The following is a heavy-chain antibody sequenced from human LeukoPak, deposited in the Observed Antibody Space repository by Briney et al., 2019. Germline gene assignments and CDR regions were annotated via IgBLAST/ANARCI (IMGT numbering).Heavy chain of an antibody. CDR3: ARSTVTTLFDY. Sequence: GGSLRLSCAASGFTFSSYAMSWVRQAPGKGLEWVSAISGSGGSTYYADSVKGRFTISRDNAKNSLYLQMNSLRAEDTAVYYCARSTVTTLFDYWGQGTLVTVSS. D-gene: IGHD4-17*01. CDR2: ISGSGGST. V-gene: IGHV3-23*01. CDR1: GFTFSSYA. J-gene: IGHJ4*02.